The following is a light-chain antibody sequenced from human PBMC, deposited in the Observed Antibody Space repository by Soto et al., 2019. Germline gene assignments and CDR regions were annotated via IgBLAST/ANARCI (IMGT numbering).Light chain of an antibody. CDR3: QASDNSPTEWV. J-gene: IGLJ3*02. CDR1: SHNIAARYD. CDR2: GNN. V-gene: IGLV1-40*01. Sequence: QSVLTQPPSVSGAPGQRGTISCTGGSHNIAARYDVHWYQQLPGTAPKLLIYGNNNRPSGVPDRFSGSKSAISASLGITWLQADDEVDYYCQASDNSPTEWVFGGGTKLTVL.